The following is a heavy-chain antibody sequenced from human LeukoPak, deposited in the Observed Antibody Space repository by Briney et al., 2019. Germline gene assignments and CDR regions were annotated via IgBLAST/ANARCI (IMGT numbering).Heavy chain of an antibody. CDR3: AKDIGIPAALKPFDP. V-gene: IGHV3-23*01. Sequence: SGGSLRLSCAASGFTFSSYAMSWVRQAPGKGLEWVSAISGSGGSTYYADSVKGRFTISRDNSKNTLYLQMNSLRAEDTAVYYCAKDIGIPAALKPFDPWGQGTLVTVSS. J-gene: IGHJ5*02. D-gene: IGHD2-2*01. CDR1: GFTFSSYA. CDR2: ISGSGGST.